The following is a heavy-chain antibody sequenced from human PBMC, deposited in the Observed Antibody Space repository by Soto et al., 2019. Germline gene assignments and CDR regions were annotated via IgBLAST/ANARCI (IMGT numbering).Heavy chain of an antibody. CDR1: GFTFSSYG. D-gene: IGHD3-3*01. CDR2: ISYDGSNK. CDR3: AKSRRFLEWLLDAFDI. V-gene: IGHV3-30*18. J-gene: IGHJ3*02. Sequence: GGSLRLSCAASGFTFSSYGMHWVRQAPGKGLEWVAVISYDGSNKYYADSVKGRFTISRDNSKNTLYLQMNSLRAEDTAVYYCAKSRRFLEWLLDAFDIWGQGTMVTVSS.